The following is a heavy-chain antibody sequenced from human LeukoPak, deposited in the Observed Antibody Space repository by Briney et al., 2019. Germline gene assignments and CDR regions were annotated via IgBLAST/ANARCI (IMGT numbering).Heavy chain of an antibody. CDR2: IIPIFGTA. J-gene: IGHJ4*02. CDR3: ARDNDYYGSGSYCY. Sequence: SVKVSCKASGGTFSSYAISWVRQAPGQGLEWMGGIIPIFGTANYAQKFQGRVTITADESTSTAYMELSSLRSEDTAVYYCARDNDYYGSGSYCYWGQGTLVTVSS. V-gene: IGHV1-69*01. CDR1: GGTFSSYA. D-gene: IGHD3-10*01.